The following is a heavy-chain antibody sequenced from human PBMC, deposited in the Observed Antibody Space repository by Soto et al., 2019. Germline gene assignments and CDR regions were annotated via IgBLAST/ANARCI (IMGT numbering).Heavy chain of an antibody. CDR3: AADVYYYDSSGYRNLYFDY. V-gene: IGHV4-59*01. D-gene: IGHD3-22*01. J-gene: IGHJ4*02. CDR2: IYYSGST. CDR1: GGSISSYY. Sequence: SETLSLTCTVSGGSISSYYWSWIRQPPGKGLEWIGYIYYSGSTNYNPSLKSRVTISVDTSKNQFSLKLSSVTAADTAVYYCAADVYYYDSSGYRNLYFDYWGQGTLVTVSS.